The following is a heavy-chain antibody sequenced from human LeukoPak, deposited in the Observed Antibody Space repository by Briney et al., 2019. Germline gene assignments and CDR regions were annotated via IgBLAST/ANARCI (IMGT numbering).Heavy chain of an antibody. CDR3: ASAWSY. V-gene: IGHV3-74*01. CDR1: RFTFSSYW. CDR2: ISPDGSTT. Sequence: GGSLRLSCVASRFTFSSYWMHWIRQAPGTGLVWVSYISPDGSTTRYADSVKGRFTISRDNAKNRLYLQMNSLRVEDTAVYFCASAWSYWGQGALVTVSS. D-gene: IGHD1-1*01. J-gene: IGHJ4*02.